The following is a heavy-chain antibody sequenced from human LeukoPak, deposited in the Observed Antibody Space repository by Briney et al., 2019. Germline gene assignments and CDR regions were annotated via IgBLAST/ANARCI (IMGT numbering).Heavy chain of an antibody. D-gene: IGHD5-24*01. Sequence: ASVKVSCKVSGYTLTELSMHWVRQAPGKGLEWMGGFDPEDGETIYAQKFQGRVTMTEDTSTDTAYMELSSLRSEDTAVYYCVTANGYSSHYYGMDVWGQGTTVTVSS. J-gene: IGHJ6*02. CDR2: FDPEDGET. CDR1: GYTLTELS. CDR3: VTANGYSSHYYGMDV. V-gene: IGHV1-24*01.